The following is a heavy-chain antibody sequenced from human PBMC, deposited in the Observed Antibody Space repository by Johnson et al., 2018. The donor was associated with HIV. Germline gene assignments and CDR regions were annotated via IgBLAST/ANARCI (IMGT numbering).Heavy chain of an antibody. J-gene: IGHJ3*01. CDR2: ISSNGGST. Sequence: VQLVESGGGVVQPGRSLRLSCAASGFTFSSYAMHWVRQAPGKGLEYVSAISSNGGSTYYANSVKGRFTISRDNSKNTLYLQMGSLRAEDTAVYYCAKESAFDVWGQGTMVTVSS. CDR3: AKESAFDV. V-gene: IGHV3-64*01. CDR1: GFTFSSYA.